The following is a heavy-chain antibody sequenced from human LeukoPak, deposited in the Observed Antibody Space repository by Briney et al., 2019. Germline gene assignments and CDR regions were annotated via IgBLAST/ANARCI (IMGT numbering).Heavy chain of an antibody. D-gene: IGHD3-22*01. J-gene: IGHJ1*01. CDR2: ISWNSGSI. CDR1: GFTFDDYA. Sequence: SLRLSCAASGFTFDDYAMHWVRQAPGKGLEWVSGISWNSGSIGYADSVKGRFTISRDNAKNSLYLRMNSLRAEDTALYYCAKDNLPDPDYYGYFQHWGQGTLVTVSS. CDR3: AKDNLPDPDYYGYFQH. V-gene: IGHV3-9*01.